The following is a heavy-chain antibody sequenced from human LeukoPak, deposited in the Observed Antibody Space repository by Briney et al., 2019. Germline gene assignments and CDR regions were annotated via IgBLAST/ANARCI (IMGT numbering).Heavy chain of an antibody. CDR3: AKDAVALFDY. Sequence: GGSLRLSCAASGFTFSSYSMNWVRQAPGKGLEWVSSISSSSSYIYYADSVKGRFTISRDNAKNSLYLQMNSLRAEDTAVYYCAKDAVALFDYWGQGTLVTVSS. CDR1: GFTFSSYS. CDR2: ISSSSSYI. J-gene: IGHJ4*02. V-gene: IGHV3-21*01. D-gene: IGHD4-23*01.